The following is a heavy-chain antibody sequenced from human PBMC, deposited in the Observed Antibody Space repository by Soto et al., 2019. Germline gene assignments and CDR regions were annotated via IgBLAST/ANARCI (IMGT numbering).Heavy chain of an antibody. D-gene: IGHD6-13*01. Sequence: ASVKVSCKASGYTFTIYYMHWVRQAPGQGLEWMGIINPSGGSTSYAQKFQGRVTMTRDTSTSTVYMELSSLRPEDTAVYYCARDREQLAHFDYWGQGTLVTVSS. CDR3: ARDREQLAHFDY. CDR2: INPSGGST. CDR1: GYTFTIYY. V-gene: IGHV1-46*03. J-gene: IGHJ4*02.